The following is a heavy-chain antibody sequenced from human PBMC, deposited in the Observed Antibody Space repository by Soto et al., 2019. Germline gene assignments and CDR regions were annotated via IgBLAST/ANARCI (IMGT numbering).Heavy chain of an antibody. V-gene: IGHV3-74*01. CDR2: INGDGSTT. J-gene: IGHJ4*02. Sequence: EVQLVESGGGLVQPGGSLRLSCAASGFTLSSFWMHWVRQAPGKGLVWVSRINGDGSTTSYADSVKGRFTISRDNAENTLYLQMNSLRAEETAVYYCTRSKDGYNLVADYWGQGTLVTVSS. CDR1: GFTLSSFW. CDR3: TRSKDGYNLVADY. D-gene: IGHD5-12*01.